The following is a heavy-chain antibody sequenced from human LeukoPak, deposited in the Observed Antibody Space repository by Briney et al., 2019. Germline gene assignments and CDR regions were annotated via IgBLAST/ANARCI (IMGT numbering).Heavy chain of an antibody. CDR3: AVQLGTLDY. J-gene: IGHJ4*02. CDR2: ISSDGRST. D-gene: IGHD5-18*01. V-gene: IGHV3-74*01. Sequence: GGSLRLSCIGSGFSISTYWMHWVRQVPGKGLVWVSRISSDGRSTNYADSVKGRFIISRDNAKNTLYLQMNSLRAEDTAVYYCAVQLGTLDYWDQGTLVTASS. CDR1: GFSISTYW.